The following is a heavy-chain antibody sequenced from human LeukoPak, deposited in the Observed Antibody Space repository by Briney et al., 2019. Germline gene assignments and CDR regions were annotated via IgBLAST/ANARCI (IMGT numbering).Heavy chain of an antibody. CDR3: ASSQTGSFDY. D-gene: IGHD1-1*01. CDR2: IYSGGST. CDR1: GFTVSSNY. V-gene: IGHV3-53*04. J-gene: IGHJ4*02. Sequence: PGGSLRLSCAASGFTVSSNYMSWVRQAPGKGLVWVSVIYSGGSTYYADSVKGRFTISRHNSKNTLYLQMNSLRAEDTAVYYCASSQTGSFDYWGQGTLVTVSS.